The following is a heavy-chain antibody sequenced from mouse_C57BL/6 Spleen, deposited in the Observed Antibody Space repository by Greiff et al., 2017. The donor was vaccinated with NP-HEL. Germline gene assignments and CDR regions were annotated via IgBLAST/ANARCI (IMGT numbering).Heavy chain of an antibody. J-gene: IGHJ4*01. CDR3: ATVQGGYYGSSYEDAMDY. D-gene: IGHD1-1*01. CDR1: GYTFTDYY. CDR2: INPYNGGT. V-gene: IGHV1-19*01. Sequence: EVQLQQSGPVLVKPGASVKMSCKASGYTFTDYYMNWVKQSHGKSLEWIGVINPYNGGTSYNQKFKGKATLTVDKSSSTAYMELNSLTSEDSAVYYCATVQGGYYGSSYEDAMDYWGQGTSVTVSS.